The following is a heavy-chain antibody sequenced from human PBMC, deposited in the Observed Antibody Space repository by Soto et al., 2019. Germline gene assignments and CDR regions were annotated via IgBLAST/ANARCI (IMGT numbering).Heavy chain of an antibody. CDR1: GGSISSSNW. Sequence: QVQLQESGPGLVKPSGTLSLTCAVSGGSISSSNWWSWVRQPPGKGLEWIGEIYHSGSTNYNPSLKIRVPISVDTSRNQFPMKVRPVTAADPAVYYWGVFGSGYYTRQYYYYGMDVWDQGTTVTVSS. CDR3: GVFGSGYYTRQYYYYGMDV. J-gene: IGHJ6*02. D-gene: IGHD3-3*01. V-gene: IGHV4-4*02. CDR2: IYHSGST.